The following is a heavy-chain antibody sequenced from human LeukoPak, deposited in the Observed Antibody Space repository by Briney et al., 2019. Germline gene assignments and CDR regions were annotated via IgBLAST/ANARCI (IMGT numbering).Heavy chain of an antibody. J-gene: IGHJ6*02. CDR3: AKDLLSGRYCSSTSCLYYGMDV. CDR2: IKQDGSEI. D-gene: IGHD2-2*01. CDR1: GFTFSTYW. V-gene: IGHV3-7*03. Sequence: GGSLRLSCAVSGFTFSTYWMNWVRQAPGKGLEWVANIKQDGSEIYYVDSVKGRFTISRDNSKNTLYLQMNSLRAEDTAVYYCAKDLLSGRYCSSTSCLYYGMDVWGQGTTVTVSS.